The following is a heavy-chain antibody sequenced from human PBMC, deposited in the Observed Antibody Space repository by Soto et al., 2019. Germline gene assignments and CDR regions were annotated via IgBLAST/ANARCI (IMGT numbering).Heavy chain of an antibody. CDR2: IIPILGIA. D-gene: IGHD6-19*01. V-gene: IGHV1-69*04. Sequence: SVKVSCKASGGTFSSYTISWVRQAPGQGLEWMGRIIPILGIANYAQKFQGRVTITADKSTSTAYMELSSLRSEDTAVYYCARDEGYSSGWNKYYFDYWGQGTLVNVSS. J-gene: IGHJ4*02. CDR3: ARDEGYSSGWNKYYFDY. CDR1: GGTFSSYT.